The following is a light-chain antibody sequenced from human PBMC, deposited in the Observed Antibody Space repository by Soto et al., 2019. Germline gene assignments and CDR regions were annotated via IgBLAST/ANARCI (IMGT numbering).Light chain of an antibody. Sequence: QSALTQPPSASGSPGQSVTISCTGTSSDVGGYNYVAWYQQHPGKAPKLMIYDDSMRPSGVPHRFSGSKSAKTASLTVSVLQAEDEADYYCSSYAGADTLLFGGGTKLTVL. CDR3: SSYAGADTLL. CDR2: DDS. CDR1: SSDVGGYNY. J-gene: IGLJ2*01. V-gene: IGLV2-8*01.